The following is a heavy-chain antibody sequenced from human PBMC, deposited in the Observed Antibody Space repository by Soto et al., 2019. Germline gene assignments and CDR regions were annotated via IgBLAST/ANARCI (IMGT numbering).Heavy chain of an antibody. CDR3: VKQSGPGGYYKVGSGGHFDH. Sequence: QVKLVESGGGVVQPGTSLRLSCDASGFTFDNYGMHWVRQAPGKGLEWVIVISFDGRNTDYADSVKGRFTISRDNSKNTVYLQMTSLRAEDTAVYYCVKQSGPGGYYKVGSGGHFDHWGQGTLVTVSS. V-gene: IGHV3-30*18. CDR1: GFTFDNYG. J-gene: IGHJ4*02. CDR2: ISFDGRNT. D-gene: IGHD3-22*01.